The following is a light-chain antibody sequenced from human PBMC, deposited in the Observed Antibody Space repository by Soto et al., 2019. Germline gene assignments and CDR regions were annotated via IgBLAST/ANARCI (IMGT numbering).Light chain of an antibody. CDR3: QQANSFPQT. V-gene: IGKV1-12*01. J-gene: IGKJ1*01. CDR2: AAS. CDR1: QSISSW. Sequence: DIQMTQSPSSVSASVGDTVTITCRASQSISSWLAWYQQKPGKAPKLLIYAASTLQSGVPSRFSGSGFGTYFTLTITSLQPEDFATYYCQQANSFPQTFGQGTKVDIK.